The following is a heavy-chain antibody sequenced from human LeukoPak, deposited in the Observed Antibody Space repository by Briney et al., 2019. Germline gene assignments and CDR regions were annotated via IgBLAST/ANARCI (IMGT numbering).Heavy chain of an antibody. Sequence: GGSLRLSCAASGFTVSSNSMSWVRQAPGKGLEWVSIIYSGGTTYYADSVKGRFTISRDNSKNSLYLQMNSLRAEDTAVYYCARASGSYGDYWGQGTLVTVSS. D-gene: IGHD1-26*01. CDR2: IYSGGTT. CDR3: ARASGSYGDY. J-gene: IGHJ4*02. CDR1: GFTVSSNS. V-gene: IGHV3-53*01.